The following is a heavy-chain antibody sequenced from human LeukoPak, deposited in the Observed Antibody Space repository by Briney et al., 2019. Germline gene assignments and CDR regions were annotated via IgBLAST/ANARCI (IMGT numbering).Heavy chain of an antibody. V-gene: IGHV3-30-3*01. CDR1: GFTFSSYA. CDR2: ISYDGSNK. D-gene: IGHD3-22*01. J-gene: IGHJ4*02. CDR3: ARIDYYDSSGSPPDY. Sequence: PGGSPRLSCAASGFTFSSYAMHWVRQAPGKGLEWVAVISYDGSNKYYADSVKGRFTISRDNSKNTLYLQMNSLRGEDTAVYYCARIDYYDSSGSPPDYWGQGTLVTVSS.